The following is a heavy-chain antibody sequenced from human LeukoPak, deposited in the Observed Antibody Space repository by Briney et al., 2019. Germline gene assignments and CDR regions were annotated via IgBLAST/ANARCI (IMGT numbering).Heavy chain of an antibody. J-gene: IGHJ4*02. D-gene: IGHD6-13*01. CDR2: INPNSGGT. V-gene: IGHV1-2*02. CDR1: GYTLPSFG. Sequence: ASVKVSCKASGYTLPSFGISWVRQAPGQGLEWMGWINPNSGGTNYAQKFQGRVTMTRDTSISTAYMELSRLRSDDTAVYYCARGLSIAAAGPNYWGQGTLVTVSS. CDR3: ARGLSIAAAGPNY.